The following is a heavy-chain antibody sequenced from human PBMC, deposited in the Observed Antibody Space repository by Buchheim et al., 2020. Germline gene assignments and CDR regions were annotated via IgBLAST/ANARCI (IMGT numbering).Heavy chain of an antibody. Sequence: EVQLVESGGGLVKPGGSLRLSCAASGFTFSNAWMSWVRQAPGKGLEWVGRIKSKTDGGTTDYTAPVKGRFSTSRDDSKNTLYLQMNSLKTEDTAVYYCTTGITMVRGVTTYYFDYWGQGTL. D-gene: IGHD3-10*01. J-gene: IGHJ4*02. CDR3: TTGITMVRGVTTYYFDY. V-gene: IGHV3-15*01. CDR2: IKSKTDGGTT. CDR1: GFTFSNAW.